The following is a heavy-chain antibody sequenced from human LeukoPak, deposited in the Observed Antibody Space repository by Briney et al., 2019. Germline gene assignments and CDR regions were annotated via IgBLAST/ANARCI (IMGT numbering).Heavy chain of an antibody. CDR2: INPSGGST. Sequence: ASVKVSCKASGYTLTSYYMHWVRQAPGQGLEWMGIINPSGGSTSYAQKFQGRVTMTRDTSTSTVYMELSSLRSEDTAVYYCARDGYYYDSTGGSNWFDPWGQGTLVTVSS. V-gene: IGHV1-46*01. CDR1: GYTLTSYY. J-gene: IGHJ5*02. D-gene: IGHD3-22*01. CDR3: ARDGYYYDSTGGSNWFDP.